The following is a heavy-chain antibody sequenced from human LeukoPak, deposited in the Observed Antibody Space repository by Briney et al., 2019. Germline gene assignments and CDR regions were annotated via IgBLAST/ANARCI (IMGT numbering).Heavy chain of an antibody. CDR3: ARLYYDSSGYFDY. CDR1: GGSISSSGYY. Sequence: ASETLSLTCTVSGGSISSSGYYWGWIRQPPGKGLEWIGSIFYSGSTYYNPSLKSRVTISVDTSKNQFSLKLSSVTAADTAVYYCARLYYDSSGYFDYWGQGTLVTVSS. J-gene: IGHJ4*02. CDR2: IFYSGST. D-gene: IGHD3-22*01. V-gene: IGHV4-39*01.